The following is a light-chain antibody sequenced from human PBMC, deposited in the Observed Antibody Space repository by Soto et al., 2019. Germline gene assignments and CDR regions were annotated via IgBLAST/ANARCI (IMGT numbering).Light chain of an antibody. CDR3: QSYASSLSGWV. CDR2: GNS. J-gene: IGLJ3*02. CDR1: SSNIGAGYD. Sequence: QSVLTQPPSVSGAPGQRVTISRTGSSSNIGAGYDVHWYQQLPGTAPKLLIYGNSNRPSGVPDRFSGSKSGTSASLAITGLQAEDEADYYCQSYASSLSGWVFGGGTKVTVL. V-gene: IGLV1-40*01.